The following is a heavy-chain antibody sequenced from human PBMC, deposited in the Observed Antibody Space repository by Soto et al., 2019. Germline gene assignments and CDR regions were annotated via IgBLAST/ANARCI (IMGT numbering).Heavy chain of an antibody. J-gene: IGHJ5*02. CDR3: GRGFRFCSGGSCYSGWFDP. CDR2: INHSGST. D-gene: IGHD2-15*01. Sequence: QVQLQQWGAGLLKPSETLSLTCVVYGGSFSGYYWSWIRQPPGKGLEWIGEINHSGSTNYNPSLKSRVSISVDTSQNQCSLKLSSVTAADSAVYYCGRGFRFCSGGSCYSGWFDPWGHGTLVTVSS. V-gene: IGHV4-34*01. CDR1: GGSFSGYY.